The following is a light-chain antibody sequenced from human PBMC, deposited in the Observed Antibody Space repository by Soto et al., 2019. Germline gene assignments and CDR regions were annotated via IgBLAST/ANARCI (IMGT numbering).Light chain of an antibody. CDR2: AAS. V-gene: IGKV3-20*01. Sequence: DIELTQSPSTLSLSPGDRATITCRASQSISSYLVCYQQKPGQAPRLLIYAASRMASGTPDRFSGSGSGTDFTLTISRLQSEDFAVYYCQQNCSSPWTFGQGTKVDIK. CDR1: QSISSY. CDR3: QQNCSSPWT. J-gene: IGKJ1*01.